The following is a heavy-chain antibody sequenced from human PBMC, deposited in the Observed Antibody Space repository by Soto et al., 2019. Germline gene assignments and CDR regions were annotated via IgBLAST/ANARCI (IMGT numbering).Heavy chain of an antibody. V-gene: IGHV1-24*01. Sequence: GASVKVSCKVSGYTLAELSMHWVRQAPGKGLEWMGGFDPEDGETIYAQKFQGRVTMTEDTSTDTAYMELSSLRSEDTAVYYCATTLLAETEWLFDYWGQGTLVTVSS. CDR3: ATTLLAETEWLFDY. J-gene: IGHJ4*02. CDR2: FDPEDGET. D-gene: IGHD3-3*01. CDR1: GYTLAELS.